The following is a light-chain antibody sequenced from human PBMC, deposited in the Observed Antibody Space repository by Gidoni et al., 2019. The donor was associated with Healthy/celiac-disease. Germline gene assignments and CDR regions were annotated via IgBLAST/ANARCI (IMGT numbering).Light chain of an antibody. V-gene: IGKV3-15*01. CDR1: QSVSSN. CDR2: GAS. J-gene: IGKJ2*01. CDR3: QQYNNWPPGLMYT. Sequence: EIVMTQSPATLSVSPGERATLSCRASQSVSSNLAWYQQKPGQAPRLLIYGASTRATGIPARFSGSGSGTEFTLISSLQSEDFAVYYCQQYNNWPPGLMYTFGQGTKLEIK.